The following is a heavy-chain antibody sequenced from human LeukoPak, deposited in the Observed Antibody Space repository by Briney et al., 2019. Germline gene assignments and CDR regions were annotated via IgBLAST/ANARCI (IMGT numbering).Heavy chain of an antibody. V-gene: IGHV3-48*04. CDR2: ISSSGSTI. Sequence: GGSLRLSCAASGFTFSSYAMSWVRQAPGKGLEWVSYISSSGSTIYYADSVKGRFTISRDNAKNSLYLQMNSLRAEDTAVYYCAIGYSSGWYSGYYFDYWGQGTLVTVSS. CDR1: GFTFSSYA. D-gene: IGHD6-19*01. CDR3: AIGYSSGWYSGYYFDY. J-gene: IGHJ4*02.